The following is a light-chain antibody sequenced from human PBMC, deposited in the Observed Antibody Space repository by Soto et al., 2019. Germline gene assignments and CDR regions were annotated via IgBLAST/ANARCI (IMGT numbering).Light chain of an antibody. CDR1: QSVSISY. J-gene: IGKJ5*01. CDR2: GAS. Sequence: IVLTQSPCTLSLSPGERATLSCRASQSVSISYLAWYQQKPGQAPRLLIYGASNMATGIPDRFSGSGSGTDFTLTISRLEPEDFAVYYCQQYGGSPITFGQGTRLEIK. CDR3: QQYGGSPIT. V-gene: IGKV3-20*01.